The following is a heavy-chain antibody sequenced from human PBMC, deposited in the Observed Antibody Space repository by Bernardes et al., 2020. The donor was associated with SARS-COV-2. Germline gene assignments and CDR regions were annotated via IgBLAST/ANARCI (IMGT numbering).Heavy chain of an antibody. Sequence: GGSLSLSCAASGFTFSSYAMNWVRQAPGKGLEWVSGIFGSGSGAYYADSVKGRFTVSRDNSKKTLYLQMNSLRAEDTAIYYCAKDKGRFGEPVVVWYFDSWGQGTLVTVSS. CDR1: GFTFSSYA. V-gene: IGHV3-23*01. J-gene: IGHJ4*02. CDR3: AKDKGRFGEPVVVWYFDS. CDR2: IFGSGSGA. D-gene: IGHD3-16*01.